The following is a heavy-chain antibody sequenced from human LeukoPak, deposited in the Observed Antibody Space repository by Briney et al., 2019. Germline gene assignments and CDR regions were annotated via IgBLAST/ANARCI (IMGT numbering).Heavy chain of an antibody. CDR3: GKARESSSSTSCYRNGMDV. CDR1: GFTFSSYA. Sequence: PGGSLRLPCAASGFTFSSYAMSWVRQAPGKGLEWVSAISGTGGNTYYADSVKGRFTISRDNSKNTLYLQMNSLRAEDTAVYYCGKARESSSSTSCYRNGMDVWGQGTTVTVSS. J-gene: IGHJ6*02. V-gene: IGHV3-23*01. CDR2: ISGTGGNT. D-gene: IGHD2-2*02.